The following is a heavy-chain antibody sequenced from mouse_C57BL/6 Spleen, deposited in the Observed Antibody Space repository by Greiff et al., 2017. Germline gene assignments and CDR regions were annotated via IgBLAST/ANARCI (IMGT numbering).Heavy chain of an antibody. CDR1: GYTFTSYW. V-gene: IGHV1-52*01. CDR3: AREGDWDRYFDY. D-gene: IGHD4-1*01. Sequence: QVQLQQPGAELVRPGSSVKLSCKASGYTFTSYWMHWVKQRPIQGLEWIGNIDPSDSETHYNPKFKDKATLTVDKASSTAYMQLSSLTSEDSAVYYCAREGDWDRYFDYWGQGTTLTVSS. CDR2: IDPSDSET. J-gene: IGHJ2*01.